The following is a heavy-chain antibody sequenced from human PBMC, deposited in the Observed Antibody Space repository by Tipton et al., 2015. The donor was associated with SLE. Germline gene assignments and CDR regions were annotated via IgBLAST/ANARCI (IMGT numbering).Heavy chain of an antibody. Sequence: SLRLSCAASGFTFSNYAMHWVRQAPGKGLEWVAVIWYDGRSRYYADSVKGRFTVSRDNSKNTLYLQMNSLRAEDSATYYCARQGDRRVWYYYMDVWGKGTTVTVSS. CDR3: ARQGDRRVWYYYMDV. D-gene: IGHD3-16*01. J-gene: IGHJ6*03. V-gene: IGHV3-33*01. CDR1: GFTFSNYA. CDR2: IWYDGRSR.